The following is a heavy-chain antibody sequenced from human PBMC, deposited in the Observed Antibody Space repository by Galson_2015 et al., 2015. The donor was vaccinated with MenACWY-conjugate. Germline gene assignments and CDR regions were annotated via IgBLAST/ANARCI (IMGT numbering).Heavy chain of an antibody. Sequence: SLRLSCAASGFTFSSFSMNWVRQAPGKGLEWVSSISATSATIYYTDSVKGRFTISRDNAKNSLYMQMNILRAEDTAVYYCARTAGSVPPWGLGTLVTVSS. D-gene: IGHD6-13*01. CDR2: ISATSATI. V-gene: IGHV3-21*01. J-gene: IGHJ5*02. CDR3: ARTAGSVPP. CDR1: GFTFSSFS.